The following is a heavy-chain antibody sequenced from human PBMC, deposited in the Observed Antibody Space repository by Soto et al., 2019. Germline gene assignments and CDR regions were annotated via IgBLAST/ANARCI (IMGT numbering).Heavy chain of an antibody. CDR3: ARRSRTYYDFWSGSQTLYYFDY. J-gene: IGHJ4*02. V-gene: IGHV4-34*01. CDR1: GGSFSGYY. D-gene: IGHD3-3*01. CDR2: INHSGST. Sequence: SETLSLTCAVYGGSFSGYYWSWIRQPPGKGLEWIGEINHSGSTNYNPSLKSRVTISVDTSKNQFSLKLSSVTAADTAVYYCARRSRTYYDFWSGSQTLYYFDYWGQGTLVTVSS.